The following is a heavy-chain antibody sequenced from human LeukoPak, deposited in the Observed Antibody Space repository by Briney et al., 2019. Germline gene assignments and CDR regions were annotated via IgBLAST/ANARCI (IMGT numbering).Heavy chain of an antibody. Sequence: ASVKASCKASGYTFTSYGISWVRQAPGQGLEWMGWISAYNGNTNYAQKLQGRVTMTTDTSTSTAYMELRSLRSDDTAVYYCARVRGIIQLGQIRFDYWGQGTLVTVSS. CDR3: ARVRGIIQLGQIRFDY. D-gene: IGHD5-18*01. CDR2: ISAYNGNT. CDR1: GYTFTSYG. J-gene: IGHJ4*02. V-gene: IGHV1-18*01.